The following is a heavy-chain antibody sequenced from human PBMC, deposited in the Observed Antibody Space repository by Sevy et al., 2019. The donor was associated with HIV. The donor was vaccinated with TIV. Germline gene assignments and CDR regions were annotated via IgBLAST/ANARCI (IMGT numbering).Heavy chain of an antibody. CDR3: ATEYSNGFDY. J-gene: IGHJ4*02. CDR1: GFTFSTHA. V-gene: IGHV3-33*01. CDR2: IWTEGDGE. Sequence: GGSLRLSCAAFGFTFSTHAMHWVRQAPGKGLEWVAVIWTEGDGESYADSVRGRFTISRENSKNTLYLQMNSLRSEDTAVYYCATEYSNGFDYWGQGTRVTVSS. D-gene: IGHD4-4*01.